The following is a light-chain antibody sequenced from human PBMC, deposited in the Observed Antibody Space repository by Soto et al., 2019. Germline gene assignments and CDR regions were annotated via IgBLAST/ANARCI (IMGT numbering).Light chain of an antibody. J-gene: IGLJ3*02. CDR3: CSYAGSYTWV. CDR2: DVN. CDR1: SSDVGGYEY. V-gene: IGLV2-11*01. Sequence: QSALTQPRSVSGSPGQSVTISCTGTSSDVGGYEYVSWYQQDQGKAPQLMIYDVNKRPSGVPDRFSGSKSGNTASLTISGLQAEDETDYYCCSYAGSYTWVFGGGTKLTFL.